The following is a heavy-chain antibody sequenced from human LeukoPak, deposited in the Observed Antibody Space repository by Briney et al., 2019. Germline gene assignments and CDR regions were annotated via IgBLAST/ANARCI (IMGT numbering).Heavy chain of an antibody. Sequence: SETLSLTCTVSGGSISSSGYYWGWIRQPPGKGLEWIGSIYYSGSTYYNPSLKSRVTISVDTSKNQFSLKLSSVTAADTAVYYCARHKYCGCDCPQDAFDIWGQGTMVTVSS. CDR1: GGSISSSGYY. CDR3: ARHKYCGCDCPQDAFDI. V-gene: IGHV4-39*01. J-gene: IGHJ3*02. CDR2: IYYSGST. D-gene: IGHD2-21*02.